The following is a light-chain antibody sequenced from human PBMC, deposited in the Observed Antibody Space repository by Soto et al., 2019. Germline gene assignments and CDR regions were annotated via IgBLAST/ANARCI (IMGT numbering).Light chain of an antibody. CDR1: QSVNTA. Sequence: EIVLPPSPATLLFSPGGRATLSSRASQSVNTALVWYRQKPGQAPRILIYEASIRATGIPARFGASGSGTEFSLTISSLEPEDFEVYYCQQRGGWPLTFGGGTKVDIK. J-gene: IGKJ4*01. CDR2: EAS. V-gene: IGKV3-11*01. CDR3: QQRGGWPLT.